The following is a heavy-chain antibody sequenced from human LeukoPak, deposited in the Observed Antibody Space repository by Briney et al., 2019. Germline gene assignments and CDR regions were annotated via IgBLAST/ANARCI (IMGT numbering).Heavy chain of an antibody. V-gene: IGHV4-59*02. CDR1: GASVTSYS. J-gene: IGHJ6*02. CDR2: IHNSGST. Sequence: SETLSLTCTVSGASVTSYSWSWIRRPPGKGLEWIGYIHNSGSTIYNPSLKSRVTVSVDTSRNQFSMNLRSVTAADTAVYHCARGPKFGESLYYGLDVWGQGTTVTASS. CDR3: ARGPKFGESLYYGLDV. D-gene: IGHD3-10*01.